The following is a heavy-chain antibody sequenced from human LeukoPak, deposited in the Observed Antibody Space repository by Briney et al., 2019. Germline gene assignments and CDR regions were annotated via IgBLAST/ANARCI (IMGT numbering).Heavy chain of an antibody. CDR2: ISSSGSTI. CDR1: GFTFSDYY. J-gene: IGHJ5*02. V-gene: IGHV3-11*01. CDR3: AKDILRNLITTWFDP. Sequence: GGSLRLSCAASGFTFSDYYMSWIRQAPGKGLEWVSYISSSGSTIYYADSVKGRFTISRDNAKNSLYLQMNSLRAEDTALYYCAKDILRNLITTWFDPWGQGTLVTVSS. D-gene: IGHD3-22*01.